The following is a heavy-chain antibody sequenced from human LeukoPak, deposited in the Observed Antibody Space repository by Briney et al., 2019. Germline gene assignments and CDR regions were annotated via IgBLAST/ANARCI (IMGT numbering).Heavy chain of an antibody. CDR1: GFTFSSYG. V-gene: IGHV3-30*18. J-gene: IGHJ4*02. CDR3: AKDRDLSFDY. CDR2: ISYDGSNK. Sequence: GGSLRLSCAASGFTFSSYGMHWVRQAPGKGLEWVAVISYDGSNKYYADSVKGRFTISRDNSKNTLYLQTNSLRAEDTAVYYCAKDRDLSFDYWGQGTLVTVSS.